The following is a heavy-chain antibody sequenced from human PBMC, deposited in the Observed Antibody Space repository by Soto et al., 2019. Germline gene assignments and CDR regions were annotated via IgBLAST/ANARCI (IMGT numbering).Heavy chain of an antibody. CDR3: ARPDYGSGSYPDY. CDR2: ISYDGSNK. J-gene: IGHJ4*02. Sequence: QVQLVESGGGLVQPGRSLRLSCAASGFTFSSYAMQWVRQAPGKGLEWVAVISYDGSNKYYADSVKGRFTISRDNSKNTLYLQMNSLRAEDTAVYYCARPDYGSGSYPDYWGQGTLVTVYS. CDR1: GFTFSSYA. V-gene: IGHV3-30-3*01. D-gene: IGHD3-10*01.